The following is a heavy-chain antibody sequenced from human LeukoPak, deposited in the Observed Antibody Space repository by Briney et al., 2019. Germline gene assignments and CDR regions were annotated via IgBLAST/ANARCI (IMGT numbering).Heavy chain of an antibody. CDR1: GFTFSSYA. Sequence: GGSLRLSCAASGFTFSSYAMSWVRQAPGKGLEWVSAISGSGGSTYYADSVKGRFTISRDNSKNTLYLQMNSLRAEDTAVYCCAKDSVAGTGGFDYWGQGTLVTVSS. D-gene: IGHD6-19*01. V-gene: IGHV3-23*01. J-gene: IGHJ4*02. CDR3: AKDSVAGTGGFDY. CDR2: ISGSGGST.